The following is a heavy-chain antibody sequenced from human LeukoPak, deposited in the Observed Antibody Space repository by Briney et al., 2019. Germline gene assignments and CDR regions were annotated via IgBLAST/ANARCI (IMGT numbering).Heavy chain of an antibody. J-gene: IGHJ4*02. V-gene: IGHV1-46*01. CDR1: GYTFTSYY. D-gene: IGHD6-19*01. CDR3: ATILSGGWTDDY. Sequence: GASVKVSCKASGYTFTSYYMHWVRQAPGQGLEWMGIINPSGGSTSYAQKFQGRVTMTRDTSTSTVYMELSSLRSEDTAVYYCATILSGGWTDDYWGQGTLVTVSS. CDR2: INPSGGST.